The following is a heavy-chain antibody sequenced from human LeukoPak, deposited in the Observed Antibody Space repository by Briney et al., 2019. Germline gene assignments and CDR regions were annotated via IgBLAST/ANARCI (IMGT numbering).Heavy chain of an antibody. V-gene: IGHV1-69*13. D-gene: IGHD3-22*01. CDR3: ARPTYTYYYDSRPLYYYGMDV. CDR2: IIPIFGTA. Sequence: SVTVSCKASGGTFSSYAISWVRQAPGQGLEWMGGIIPIFGTANYAQKFQGRVTITADESTSTAYMELSSLRSEDTAVYYCARPTYTYYYDSRPLYYYGMDVWGQGTTVTVSS. J-gene: IGHJ6*02. CDR1: GGTFSSYA.